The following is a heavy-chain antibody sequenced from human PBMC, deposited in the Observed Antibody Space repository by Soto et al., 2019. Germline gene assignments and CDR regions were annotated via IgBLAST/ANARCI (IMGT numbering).Heavy chain of an antibody. CDR3: SRGGHVVVVTAAVDC. CDR2: VNPSGGHT. Sequence: QVQLVQSGAEVKKPGASVKVSCKASGDTFTDYYIHWLRQAPGQGLEWMGTVNPSGGHTTYAQHFLGRMSRTRDTSTGTLYMELTSGRLALSAVYYGSRGGHVVVVTAAVDCWGEGTIVTVSS. CDR1: GDTFTDYY. V-gene: IGHV1-46*01. D-gene: IGHD2-21*02. J-gene: IGHJ4*02.